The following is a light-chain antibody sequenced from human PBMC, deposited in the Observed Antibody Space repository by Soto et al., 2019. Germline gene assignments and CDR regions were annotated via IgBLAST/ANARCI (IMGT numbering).Light chain of an antibody. CDR1: RSDIGSYNY. J-gene: IGLJ1*01. CDR2: GVS. Sequence: QYALTQPASVCGSPGQSITISCSGTRSDIGSYNYVAWYQQFPGKTPKILIYGVSNRPSGVSSRFSGSKSGNTASLTISGLQAEDEADYYCISYTGSSTSYVFGSGTKLTVL. CDR3: ISYTGSSTSYV. V-gene: IGLV2-14*01.